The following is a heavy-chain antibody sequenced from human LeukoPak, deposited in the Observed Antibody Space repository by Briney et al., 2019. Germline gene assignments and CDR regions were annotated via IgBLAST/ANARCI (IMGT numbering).Heavy chain of an antibody. Sequence: LETLSLTCTVSGGSISSSSYYWGWIRQPPGKGLEWIGSFYYSGSTYYNPSLKSRVTISVDTSKNQFSLKLSSVTAADMAVYYCARGELPFDYWGQGTLVTVS. D-gene: IGHD1-26*01. V-gene: IGHV4-39*01. J-gene: IGHJ4*02. CDR2: FYYSGST. CDR1: GGSISSSSYY. CDR3: ARGELPFDY.